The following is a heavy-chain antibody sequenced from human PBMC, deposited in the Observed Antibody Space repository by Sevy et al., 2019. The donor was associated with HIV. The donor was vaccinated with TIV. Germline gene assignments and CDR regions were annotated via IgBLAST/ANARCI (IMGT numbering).Heavy chain of an antibody. J-gene: IGHJ5*02. Sequence: GGSLRLSCAASGFTFSSYGMHWVRQAPGKGLEWVAVIWYDGSNKYYADSVKGRFTISRDNSKNTLYLQMNSLRAEDTAVYYGARDKGIVGATGWFDPWGQGTLVTVSS. CDR2: IWYDGSNK. D-gene: IGHD1-26*01. V-gene: IGHV3-33*01. CDR3: ARDKGIVGATGWFDP. CDR1: GFTFSSYG.